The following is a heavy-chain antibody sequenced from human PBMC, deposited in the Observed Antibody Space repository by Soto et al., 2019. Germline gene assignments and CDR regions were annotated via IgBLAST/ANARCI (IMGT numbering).Heavy chain of an antibody. CDR1: GGTFSSYA. V-gene: IGHV1-69*01. CDR3: ARDRLHGGSGRPQRWYYYYGMDV. Sequence: QVQLVQSGAEVKKPGSSVKVSCKASGGTFSSYAFSWVRQAPGQGLEWMGGIIPIFGTANYAQKFKARVTITSDESTRTAYMELISRRSEDTAVYYLARDRLHGGSGRPQRWYYYYGMDVWGQGTTVTVSS. J-gene: IGHJ6*02. D-gene: IGHD3-10*01. CDR2: IIPIFGTA.